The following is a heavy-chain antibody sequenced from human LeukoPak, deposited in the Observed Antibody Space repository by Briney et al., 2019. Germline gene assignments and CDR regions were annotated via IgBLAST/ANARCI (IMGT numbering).Heavy chain of an antibody. CDR1: GGSISSYY. Sequence: SETLSLTCTVSGGSISSYYWSWIRQPPGKGLEWIGYIYYSGSTNYNPSLESRVTISVDTSKNQFSLKLSSVTAADTAVYYCATIKRGYPYGYFDFWGQGILVTVSS. CDR3: ATIKRGYPYGYFDF. V-gene: IGHV4-59*01. D-gene: IGHD5-18*01. CDR2: IYYSGST. J-gene: IGHJ4*02.